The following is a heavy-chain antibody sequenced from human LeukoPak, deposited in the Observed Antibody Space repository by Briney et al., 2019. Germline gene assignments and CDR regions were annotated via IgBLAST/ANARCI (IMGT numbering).Heavy chain of an antibody. CDR1: GFTFSSYA. D-gene: IGHD6-19*01. Sequence: GRSLRLSCAASGFTFSSYAMHWVRQAPGKGLEWVAVISYDGSNKYYADSVKGRFTISRDNAKNSLYLQMNGLRVEDTAVYYCTRLQIAVAGPNWFDPWGQGTLVTVSS. V-gene: IGHV3-30-3*01. J-gene: IGHJ5*02. CDR3: TRLQIAVAGPNWFDP. CDR2: ISYDGSNK.